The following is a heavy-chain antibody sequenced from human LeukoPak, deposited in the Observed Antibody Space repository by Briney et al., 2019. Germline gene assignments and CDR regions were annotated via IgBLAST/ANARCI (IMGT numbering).Heavy chain of an antibody. V-gene: IGHV4-59*08. D-gene: IGHD1-26*01. CDR3: ARLNIVGATFDY. CDR2: IYYSGST. J-gene: IGHJ4*02. CDR1: GGSISSYY. Sequence: SETLSLTCTVSGGSISSYYWSWIRQPPGKGLEWMGYIYYSGSTNYNPSLKSRVTISVDTSKNQFSLKLSSVTAADTAVYYCARLNIVGATFDYWGQGTLVTVSS.